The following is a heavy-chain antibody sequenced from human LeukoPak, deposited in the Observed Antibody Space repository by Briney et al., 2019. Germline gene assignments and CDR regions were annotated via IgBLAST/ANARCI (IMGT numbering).Heavy chain of an antibody. CDR1: GGSISSNSYY. J-gene: IGHJ4*02. Sequence: SETLSLTCAVSGGSISSNSYYWGWIRQPPGKGLEWIGSVYYSGSTYYNPSLKSRVTISVDTSKNQFSLKLSSVTAADTAVYYCAKNLNYYGSGSYYPEFDYWGQGTLVTVSS. CDR2: VYYSGST. CDR3: AKNLNYYGSGSYYPEFDY. V-gene: IGHV4-39*01. D-gene: IGHD3-10*01.